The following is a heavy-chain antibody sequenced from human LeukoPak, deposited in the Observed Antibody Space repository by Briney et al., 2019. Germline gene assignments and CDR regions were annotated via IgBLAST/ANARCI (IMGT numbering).Heavy chain of an antibody. CDR2: ISGSGGST. D-gene: IGHD3-22*01. V-gene: IGHV3-23*01. CDR1: GFTFSSYG. CDR3: AKELIPYYYESSGYYGY. J-gene: IGHJ4*02. Sequence: GGSLRLSCAASGFTFSSYGMSWVRQAPGKGLEWVSAISGSGGSTYYADSVKGRFTISRDNSKNTLYLQMNSLRAEDTAVYYCAKELIPYYYESSGYYGYWGQGTLVTVSS.